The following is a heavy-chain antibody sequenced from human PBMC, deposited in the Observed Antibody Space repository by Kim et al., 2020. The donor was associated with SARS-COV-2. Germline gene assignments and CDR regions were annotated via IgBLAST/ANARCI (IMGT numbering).Heavy chain of an antibody. CDR3: ARALLPLLTFYYGMEV. V-gene: IGHV3-7*01. Sequence: GGSLRLSCAASGFTFSSYWMSWVRQAPGKGLEWVANIKQDGSVKYYVDSVKVRFTISRDNAKNSLYLQMNSLRAEDTAVYYCARALLPLLTFYYGMEVWGQGTTVTVSS. J-gene: IGHJ6*02. CDR2: IKQDGSVK. CDR1: GFTFSSYW. D-gene: IGHD2-15*01.